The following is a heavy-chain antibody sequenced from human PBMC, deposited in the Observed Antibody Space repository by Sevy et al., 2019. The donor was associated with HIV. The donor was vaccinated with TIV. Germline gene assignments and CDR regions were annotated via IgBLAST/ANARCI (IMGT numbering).Heavy chain of an antibody. D-gene: IGHD1-26*01. V-gene: IGHV5-51*01. Sequence: GESLKISCKGSGYSFTRYWIGWVRQMPGKDLEWMGIIYPGDSDTRYSPSFEGQVTISVDKSINTAYLQWSLRKASDTAMYYGGGHANGKDYYYRDDWGKGTTVTVSS. CDR2: IYPGDSDT. CDR3: GGHANGKDYYYRDD. J-gene: IGHJ6*03. CDR1: GYSFTRYW.